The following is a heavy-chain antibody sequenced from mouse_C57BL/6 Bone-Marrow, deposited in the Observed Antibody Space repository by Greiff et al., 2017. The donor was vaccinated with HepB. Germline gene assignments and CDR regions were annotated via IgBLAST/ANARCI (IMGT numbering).Heavy chain of an antibody. CDR3: ARDQAETETGYFDV. J-gene: IGHJ1*03. V-gene: IGHV5-4*01. CDR2: ISDGGSYT. Sequence: EVHLVESGGGLVKPGGSLKLSCAASGFTFSSYAMSWVRQTPEKRLEWVATISDGGSYTYYPDNVKGRFTISRDNAKNNLSLQMSHLKSEDTAMYYCARDQAETETGYFDVWGTGTTVTVSS. CDR1: GFTFSSYA.